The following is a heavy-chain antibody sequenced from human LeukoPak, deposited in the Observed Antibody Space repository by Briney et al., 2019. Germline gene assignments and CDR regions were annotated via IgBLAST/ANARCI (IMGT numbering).Heavy chain of an antibody. V-gene: IGHV3-23*01. CDR2: ISGSAGST. J-gene: IGHJ4*02. CDR1: GFTFSSYA. Sequence: GGSLRLSCAASGFTFSSYAMSWVRQAPGKGLEWVSAISGSAGSTYYADSVKGRFTISRDNSKNTLYLQMNSLRAEDTAVYYCAKTVNYEHYYCDSSGYPQDNYFDYWGQGTLVTVSS. CDR3: AKTVNYEHYYCDSSGYPQDNYFDY. D-gene: IGHD3-22*01.